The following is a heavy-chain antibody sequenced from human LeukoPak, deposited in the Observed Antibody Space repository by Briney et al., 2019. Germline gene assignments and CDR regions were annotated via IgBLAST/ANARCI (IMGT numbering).Heavy chain of an antibody. CDR3: ARSRPGTEAGQPNFDY. CDR1: GFTFSTYS. CDR2: ISSISSII. D-gene: IGHD6-13*01. J-gene: IGHJ4*02. V-gene: IGHV3-48*01. Sequence: GGSLRHSCAASGFTFSTYSMSWVRQAPGKGLEWVSYISSISSIIYYADSVKGRFTISRDNAKSSLYLQMNSLRAEDTAVYYCARSRPGTEAGQPNFDYGGQGTLVTVSS.